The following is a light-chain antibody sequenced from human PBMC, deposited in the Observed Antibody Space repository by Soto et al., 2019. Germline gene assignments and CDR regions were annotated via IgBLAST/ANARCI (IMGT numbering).Light chain of an antibody. CDR1: QSVSVN. CDR2: GAS. J-gene: IGKJ1*01. Sequence: EIVMTQSPATLSASPGERATLFCRASQSVSVNLAWYQQKPGQAPRLLIYGASTRATGVPARFSGSGSGTDFTLTINSLQSEDFAVYYCQHYNNWPPRTFGQGTKVEIK. V-gene: IGKV3-15*01. CDR3: QHYNNWPPRT.